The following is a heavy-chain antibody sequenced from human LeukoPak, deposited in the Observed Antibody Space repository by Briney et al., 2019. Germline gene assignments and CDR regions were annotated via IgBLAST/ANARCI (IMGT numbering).Heavy chain of an antibody. CDR2: IIPIFGTA. Sequence: ASVKVSCKASGGTFSSYAISWVRQAPGQGLEWMGGIIPIFGTANYAQKFQGRVTITADESTSTAYMELSSLRSEDTAVYYCARPGRYYDTTDFDYWGQGTLVTVSS. CDR1: GGTFSSYA. CDR3: ARPGRYYDTTDFDY. D-gene: IGHD3-22*01. J-gene: IGHJ4*02. V-gene: IGHV1-69*13.